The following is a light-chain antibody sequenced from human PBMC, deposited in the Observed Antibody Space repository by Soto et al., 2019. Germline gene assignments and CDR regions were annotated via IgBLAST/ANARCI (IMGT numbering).Light chain of an antibody. CDR2: DAS. CDR3: QQYNSPSKT. J-gene: IGKJ1*01. Sequence: DIQMTQSPSTLSASVGDRVTITCRASQSISDWLAWYQQNPGRAPKLLIYDASILESGVPSRFGGSGSGTDFALTISSLQPDDFATYYCQQYNSPSKTFGPGTKVDIK. CDR1: QSISDW. V-gene: IGKV1-5*01.